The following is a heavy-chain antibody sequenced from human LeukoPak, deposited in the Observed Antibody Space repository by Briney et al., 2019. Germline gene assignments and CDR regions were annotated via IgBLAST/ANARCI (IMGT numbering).Heavy chain of an antibody. CDR1: GFSLTTYW. V-gene: IGHV5-51*01. J-gene: IGHJ4*02. CDR3: ARSYDSLGFDY. Sequence: GESLKISCMASGFSLTTYWIGWVRQMPGEELEWMGIIYPGDSDTTYSQSFQGQVTISADKSISTAYLQWSSLKASDTAMYYCARSYDSLGFDYWGQGTLVTVSS. CDR2: IYPGDSDT. D-gene: IGHD3-9*01.